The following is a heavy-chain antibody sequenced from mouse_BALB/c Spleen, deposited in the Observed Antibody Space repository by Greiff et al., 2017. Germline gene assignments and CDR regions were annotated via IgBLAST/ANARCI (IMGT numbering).Heavy chain of an antibody. V-gene: IGHV1-9*01. CDR1: GYTFSSYW. Sequence: VQLQESGAELMKPGASVKISCKATGYTFSSYWIAWVKQRPGHGLEWIGEILPGSGSTNYNEKFKGKATFTADTSSNTAYMQLSSLTSEDSAVYYCARRGFDYGYPFAYWGQGTLVTVSA. CDR3: ARRGFDYGYPFAY. D-gene: IGHD1-2*01. J-gene: IGHJ3*01. CDR2: ILPGSGST.